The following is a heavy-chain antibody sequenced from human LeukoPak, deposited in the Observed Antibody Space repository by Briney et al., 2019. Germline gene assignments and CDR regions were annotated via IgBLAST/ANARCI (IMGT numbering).Heavy chain of an antibody. V-gene: IGHV1-69*02. J-gene: IGHJ4*02. CDR3: ARAEGQWELRY. D-gene: IGHD1-26*01. CDR2: IIPILGIA. CDR1: GGTFSSYT. Sequence: GASVEVSCKASGGTFSSYTISWVRQAPGQGLEWMGRIIPILGIANYAQKFQGRVTITADKSTSTAYMELSSLRSEDTAVYYCARAEGQWELRYWGQGTLVTVSS.